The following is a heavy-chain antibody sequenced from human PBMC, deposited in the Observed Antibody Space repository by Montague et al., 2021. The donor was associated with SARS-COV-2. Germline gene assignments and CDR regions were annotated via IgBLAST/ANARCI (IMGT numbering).Heavy chain of an antibody. V-gene: IGHV3-9*01. CDR2: ISWSSANI. CDR3: AKEGGYGSGGYRIRVYGMDV. CDR1: GFTFDDYA. Sequence: SLRLSCAASGFTFDDYAMHWVRQAPGKGLEWVSSISWSSANIGYADSVKGRFNISRDNAKNSLYLQMNNLRAEDTALYYCAKEGGYGSGGYRIRVYGMDVWGQGTTVTVSS. J-gene: IGHJ6*02. D-gene: IGHD3-10*01.